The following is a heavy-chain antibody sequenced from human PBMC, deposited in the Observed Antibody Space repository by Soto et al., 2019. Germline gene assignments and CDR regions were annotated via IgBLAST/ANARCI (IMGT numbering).Heavy chain of an antibody. J-gene: IGHJ4*02. CDR2: ISYEGSNK. CDR1: GFNFSDYA. CDR3: AKDWATPVAGRFLDS. V-gene: IGHV3-30*18. Sequence: VGSLRLSCAASGFNFSDYAMHWVRQAPGKGLEWLAIISYEGSNKYSAGSVKGRFTISRDNSKNTLYLQMNSLRPEDTAVYYCAKDWATPVAGRFLDSWGQGTPVTVSS. D-gene: IGHD6-19*01.